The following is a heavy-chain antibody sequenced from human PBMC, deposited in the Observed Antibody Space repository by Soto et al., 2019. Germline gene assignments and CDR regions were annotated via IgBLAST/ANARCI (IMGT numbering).Heavy chain of an antibody. V-gene: IGHV2-5*02. CDR1: GFSLITSGVG. Sequence: SGPTLVNPTQTLTLTFTFSGFSLITSGVGVGWIRQPPGKALEWLALIYWDDDKRYSPSLKSRLTITKDTSKNQVVLTMTNMDPVDTATYYCAHGVPRYYYYDSSGPFDYWGQGTLVTVSS. CDR2: IYWDDDK. J-gene: IGHJ4*02. D-gene: IGHD3-22*01. CDR3: AHGVPRYYYYDSSGPFDY.